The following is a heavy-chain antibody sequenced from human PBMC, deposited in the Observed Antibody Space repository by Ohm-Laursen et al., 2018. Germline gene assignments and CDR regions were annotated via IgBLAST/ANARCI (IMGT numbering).Heavy chain of an antibody. CDR1: GYTFTGYY. CDR2: ISAYNGNT. D-gene: IGHD3-22*01. J-gene: IGHJ6*02. V-gene: IGHV1-18*04. CDR3: ATYYYDSSGYSQPYYYYGMDV. Sequence: SVKVSCKASGYTFTGYYMHWVRQAPGQGLEWMGWISAYNGNTDYAQKFQGRVTMTTDTSTSTAYMELRSLRSDDTAVYYCATYYYDSSGYSQPYYYYGMDVWGQGTTVTVSS.